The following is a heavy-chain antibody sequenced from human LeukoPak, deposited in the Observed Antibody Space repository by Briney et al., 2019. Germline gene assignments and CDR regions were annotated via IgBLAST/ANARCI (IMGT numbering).Heavy chain of an antibody. J-gene: IGHJ6*03. CDR1: GGSFSGYF. Sequence: SETLSLTCAVYGGSFSGYFWGWIRQPPGKGLEWIGEINHSGSTNYNPSLKSRVTISVDTSKNQFSLKLSSVTAAETAVYYCAREGRYRYGYNEYHSYMDIWGKGTTVTVSS. V-gene: IGHV4-34*01. CDR3: AREGRYRYGYNEYHSYMDI. D-gene: IGHD5-24*01. CDR2: INHSGST.